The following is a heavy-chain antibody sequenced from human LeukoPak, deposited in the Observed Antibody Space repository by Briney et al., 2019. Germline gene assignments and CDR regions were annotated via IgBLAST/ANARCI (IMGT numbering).Heavy chain of an antibody. CDR2: ISYDGINQ. V-gene: IGHV3-30*04. Sequence: PGRSLRPSCATSGFTFSSYAMHWVRQAPGKGLEWVALISYDGINQYYADSVKGRFIIPRDNSKNTLYLQLNSLRLEDTAVYYCTLTTFGVVYYFDYWGQGTLVTVSS. CDR3: TLTTFGVVYYFDY. CDR1: GFTFSSYA. J-gene: IGHJ4*02. D-gene: IGHD1/OR15-1a*01.